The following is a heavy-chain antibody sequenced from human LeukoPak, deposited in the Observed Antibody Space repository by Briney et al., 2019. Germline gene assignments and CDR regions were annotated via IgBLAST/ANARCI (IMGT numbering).Heavy chain of an antibody. CDR3: ARGIAMAAVGTQIDY. CDR1: GYTFNSYL. V-gene: IGHV1-46*02. D-gene: IGHD6-13*01. CDR2: INPNAGTT. Sequence: ASVKVSCKASGYTFNSYLISWVRQAPGQGLEWMGAINPNAGTTSYTQKAQGRVTMTRDTSTSTVFMELTSLRPEDTAVYYCARGIAMAAVGTQIDYWGQGTLVTVSS. J-gene: IGHJ4*02.